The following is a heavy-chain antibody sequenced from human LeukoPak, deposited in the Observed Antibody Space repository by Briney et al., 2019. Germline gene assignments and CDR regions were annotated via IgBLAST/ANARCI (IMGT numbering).Heavy chain of an antibody. CDR1: GYTFTSYY. D-gene: IGHD5-24*01. Sequence: ASVKVSCKASGYTFTSYYMHWVRQAPGQGLEWMGIINPSGGSTSYAQKFQGRVTMTRDTSTSTVYMELSSLRSEDTAVYYCARDEGNEMATITNYYYGMDVWGQGTTVTVSS. CDR3: ARDEGNEMATITNYYYGMDV. CDR2: INPSGGST. J-gene: IGHJ6*02. V-gene: IGHV1-46*01.